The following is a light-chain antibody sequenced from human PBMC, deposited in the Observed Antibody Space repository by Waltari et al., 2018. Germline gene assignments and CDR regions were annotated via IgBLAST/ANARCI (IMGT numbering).Light chain of an antibody. CDR1: RSNLGSNY. J-gene: IGLJ3*02. V-gene: IGLV1-47*01. CDR2: RNN. CDR3: AAWDDSLSGRV. Sequence: QSVLTQPPSASGTPGQRVTISCSGSRSNLGSNYVYWYQQLPGKAPKLLIYRNNQRPSGVPDRFSGSKSGTSASLAISGLRSEDEADYYCAAWDDSLSGRVFGGGTKVTVL.